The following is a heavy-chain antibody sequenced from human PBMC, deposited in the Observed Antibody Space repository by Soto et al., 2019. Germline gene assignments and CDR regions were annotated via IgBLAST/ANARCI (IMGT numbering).Heavy chain of an antibody. CDR1: GFTFSSYA. V-gene: IGHV3-30-3*01. D-gene: IGHD3-10*01. CDR3: ARDLGWFGELLFPPRPQGFDY. CDR2: ISYDGSNK. J-gene: IGHJ4*02. Sequence: GGSLRLSCAASGFTFSSYAMHWVRQAPGKGLEWVAVISYDGSNKYYADSVKGRFTISRDNSKNTLYLQMNSLRAEDTAVYYCARDLGWFGELLFPPRPQGFDYWGQGTLVTVSS.